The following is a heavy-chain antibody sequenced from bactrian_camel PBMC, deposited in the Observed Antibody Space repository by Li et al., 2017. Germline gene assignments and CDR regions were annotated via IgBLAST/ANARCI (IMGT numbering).Heavy chain of an antibody. CDR2: IGSNGIA. V-gene: IGHV3S55*01. D-gene: IGHD1*01. CDR3: AATWRYCGRDDVLSPPDFDY. J-gene: IGHJ6*01. Sequence: HVQLVESGGGSVQAGGSLRLSCAASGYTYSRNCMGWFRQAPGKEREEVARIGSNGIAYADSVQGRFTISRDNAKNTLYLQMNNLKPEDSAMYYCAATWRYCGRDDVLSPPDFDYWGLGTQVTVS. CDR1: GYTYSRNC.